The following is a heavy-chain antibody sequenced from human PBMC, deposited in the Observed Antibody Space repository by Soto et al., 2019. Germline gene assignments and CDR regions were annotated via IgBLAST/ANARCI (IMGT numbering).Heavy chain of an antibody. CDR1: GYTFTGYY. D-gene: IGHD2-2*01. V-gene: IGHV1-2*04. Sequence: ASVKVSCKASGYTFTGYYMHWVRQAPGQGLEWMGWINPNSGVTNYAQKFQGWVTMTRDTSISTAYMELSRLRSDDTAVYYCARASCSSTSCYWGYYMDVWGKGTTVTVSS. CDR2: INPNSGVT. CDR3: ARASCSSTSCYWGYYMDV. J-gene: IGHJ6*03.